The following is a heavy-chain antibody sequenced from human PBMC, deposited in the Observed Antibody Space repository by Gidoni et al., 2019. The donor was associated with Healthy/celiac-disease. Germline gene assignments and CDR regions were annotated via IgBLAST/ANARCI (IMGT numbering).Heavy chain of an antibody. CDR3: ARGLQVGDY. J-gene: IGHJ4*02. Sequence: EVQLVESGGGLVQPGGSLRLSCAASGFTFSSYAMHWVRQAPGKGLEYVSAISSNGGSTYYANSVKGRFTISRDNSKNTLYLQMGSLRAEDMAVYYCARGLQVGDYWGQGTLVTVSS. V-gene: IGHV3-64*01. D-gene: IGHD2-15*01. CDR1: GFTFSSYA. CDR2: ISSNGGST.